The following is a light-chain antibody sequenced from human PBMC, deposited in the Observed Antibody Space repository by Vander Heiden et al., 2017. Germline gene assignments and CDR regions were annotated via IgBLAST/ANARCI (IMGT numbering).Light chain of an antibody. Sequence: QSALTQPRSVSGSPGQSVTISCTGTSRDVGGYNYVSWYQQHPGKAPKLMIYDVSKRPSGVPDRFSGSKSGNTASLTISGLQAEDEADYYCCSYAGSYLRVFGTGTKVTVL. CDR3: CSYAGSYLRV. CDR2: DVS. V-gene: IGLV2-11*01. CDR1: SRDVGGYNY. J-gene: IGLJ1*01.